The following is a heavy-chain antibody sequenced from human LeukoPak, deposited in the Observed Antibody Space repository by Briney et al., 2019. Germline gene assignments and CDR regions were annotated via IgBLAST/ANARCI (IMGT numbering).Heavy chain of an antibody. J-gene: IGHJ6*02. CDR2: IYYSGST. CDR3: ARVKRSLLRYFDWFTGGMDV. Sequence: PSETLSLTCTVSGGSISSYYWSWIRQPPGKGLEWIGYIYYSGSTNYNPSLKSRVTISVDTSKNQFSLKLSSVTAADTAVYYCARVKRSLLRYFDWFTGGMDVWGQGTTVTVSS. CDR1: GGSISSYY. V-gene: IGHV4-59*01. D-gene: IGHD3-9*01.